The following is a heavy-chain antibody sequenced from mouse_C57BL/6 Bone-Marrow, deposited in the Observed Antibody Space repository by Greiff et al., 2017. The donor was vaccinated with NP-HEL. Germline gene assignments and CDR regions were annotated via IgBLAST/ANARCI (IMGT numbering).Heavy chain of an antibody. V-gene: IGHV5-9-1*02. CDR2: ISSGGDYI. CDR1: GFTFSSYA. J-gene: IGHJ2*01. CDR3: TRGYYGSNNYFDY. D-gene: IGHD1-1*01. Sequence: EVKLVESGEGLVKPGGSLKLSCAASGFTFSSYAMSWVRQTPEKRLEWVAYISSGGDYIYYADTVKGRFTISRDNARNTLYLQMSSLKSEDTAMDYCTRGYYGSNNYFDYWGQGTTLTVSS.